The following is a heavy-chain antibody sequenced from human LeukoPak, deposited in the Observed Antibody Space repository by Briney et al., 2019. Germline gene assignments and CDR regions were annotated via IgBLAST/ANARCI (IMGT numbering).Heavy chain of an antibody. CDR1: GGSIGSHY. CDR2: VYDMWST. D-gene: IGHD3-16*01. J-gene: IGHJ4*02. V-gene: IGHV4-59*11. CDR3: ARGGVLKSVDY. Sequence: SETLSLTCTGSGGSIGSHYWTWIRQTPGKGLEWSGYVYDMWSTKYNPCLRSRVTISVDTSKNQFSLRLSSVTDADTAVYYCARGGVLKSVDYWGQGPLVAVSS.